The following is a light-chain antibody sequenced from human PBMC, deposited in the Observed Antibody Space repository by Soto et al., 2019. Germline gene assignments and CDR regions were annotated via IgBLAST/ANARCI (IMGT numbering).Light chain of an antibody. CDR1: QNINSLY. J-gene: IGKJ1*01. Sequence: EVVLTQSPDTLSLSPGERATLSCRASQNINSLYLAWYQQKRGQPPRLLIYAASSRATGIPDRFSGSGSGTDFTLTINKLEPEDCAVYYCQQYGNSLWTFGQGTKVDIK. CDR2: AAS. CDR3: QQYGNSLWT. V-gene: IGKV3-20*01.